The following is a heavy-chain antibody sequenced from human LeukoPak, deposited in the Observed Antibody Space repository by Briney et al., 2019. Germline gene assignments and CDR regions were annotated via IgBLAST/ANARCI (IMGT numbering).Heavy chain of an antibody. D-gene: IGHD3-22*01. CDR3: ARTYYDGSRNPNWFDP. V-gene: IGHV1-8*01. J-gene: IGHJ5*02. CDR1: GYTFTNYD. CDR2: MKPDSGAT. Sequence: GASVKVSCKASGYTFTNYDINWVRQAAGQGLEWMGWMKPDSGATGYAGKFRGRVTLTSDTSTSTAYMEPSGLRSEDTAVYFCARTYYDGSRNPNWFDPWGQGTLVTVSP.